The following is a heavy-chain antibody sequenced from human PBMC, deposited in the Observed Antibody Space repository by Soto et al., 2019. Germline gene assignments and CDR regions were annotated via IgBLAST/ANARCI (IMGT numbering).Heavy chain of an antibody. J-gene: IGHJ6*02. CDR2: INHSGST. D-gene: IGHD2-2*01. CDR1: GGSFSGYY. V-gene: IGHV4-34*01. Sequence: PSETLSLTCAVYGGSFSGYYWSWIRQPPGKGLEWIGEINHSGSTNYNPSLKSRVTISVDTSKNQFSLKLSSVTAADTAVYYCARGRPRSYCSSTSCYYYYGMDVWGQGTTVTVS. CDR3: ARGRPRSYCSSTSCYYYYGMDV.